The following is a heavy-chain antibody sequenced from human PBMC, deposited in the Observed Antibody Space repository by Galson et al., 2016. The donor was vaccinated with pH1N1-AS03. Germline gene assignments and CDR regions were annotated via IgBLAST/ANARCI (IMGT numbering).Heavy chain of an antibody. CDR1: GFTFRTFS. Sequence: SLRLSCAASGFTFRTFSIYWVRQAPGKGLEYVSGISDNGINTYYADPVKARFTISRDKSKNTVYLQMSSLRTEDTAVYYCIKEGNRLQSRRSDAFDIWGRGTTVTVSS. D-gene: IGHD5-18*01. CDR3: IKEGNRLQSRRSDAFDI. J-gene: IGHJ3*02. V-gene: IGHV3-64D*06. CDR2: ISDNGINT.